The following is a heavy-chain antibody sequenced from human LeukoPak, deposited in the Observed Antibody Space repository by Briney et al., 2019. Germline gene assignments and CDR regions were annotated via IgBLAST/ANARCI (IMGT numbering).Heavy chain of an antibody. Sequence: SETLSLTCTVSGGSISSGSYYWSWIRQPAGKGLEWIGRIYTSGSTNYNPSLKSRVTISVDTSKNQFSLKLSSVTAADTAVYYCARASRITMVRGVSFDYWGQGTLVTVSS. CDR3: ARASRITMVRGVSFDY. CDR2: IYTSGST. J-gene: IGHJ4*02. CDR1: GGSISSGSYY. V-gene: IGHV4-61*02. D-gene: IGHD3-10*01.